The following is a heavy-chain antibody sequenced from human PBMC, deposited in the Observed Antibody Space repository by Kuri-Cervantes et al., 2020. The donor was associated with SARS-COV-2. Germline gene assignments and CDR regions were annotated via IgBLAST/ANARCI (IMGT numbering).Heavy chain of an antibody. Sequence: GGSLRLSCAASGFTFSSYGMHWVRQAPGKGLEWVAVIWYDGSSKYYADSVKGRFTISRDNSKNTLYLQMNSLRAEDTAVYYCAKDLGFGELLSGVVNDYWGQGTLATVSS. CDR1: GFTFSSYG. V-gene: IGHV3-33*06. CDR2: IWYDGSSK. D-gene: IGHD3-10*01. CDR3: AKDLGFGELLSGVVNDY. J-gene: IGHJ4*02.